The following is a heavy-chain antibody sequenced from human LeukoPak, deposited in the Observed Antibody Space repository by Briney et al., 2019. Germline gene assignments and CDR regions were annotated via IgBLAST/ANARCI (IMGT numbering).Heavy chain of an antibody. CDR2: IYYSGST. Sequence: LSETLSLTCTVSGGSISSSSYYWGWIRQPPGQGLEWIGSIYYSGSTYYNPSLKSRVTISVDTSKNQFSLKLSSVTAADTAVYYCARDRGLLWFDPWGQGTLVTVSS. CDR1: GGSISSSSYY. J-gene: IGHJ5*02. V-gene: IGHV4-39*02. CDR3: ARDRGLLWFDP.